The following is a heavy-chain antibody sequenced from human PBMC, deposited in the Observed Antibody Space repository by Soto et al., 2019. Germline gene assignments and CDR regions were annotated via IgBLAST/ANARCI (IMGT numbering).Heavy chain of an antibody. J-gene: IGHJ5*02. D-gene: IGHD3-22*01. Sequence: QITLKASGPPLVKPTQTLTLTCTFSGFSLSTSGVGVGWIRQPPGKALEWLALIYCDDDNRYNPFLKRRLPIPKETSKHPVVLTMTNMHPVDTATYYCAHRQPYSSDSSGYYYAGYNWFDPRGQGTLVTVSS. CDR1: GFSLSTSGVG. CDR3: AHRQPYSSDSSGYYYAGYNWFDP. CDR2: IYCDDDN. V-gene: IGHV2-5*02.